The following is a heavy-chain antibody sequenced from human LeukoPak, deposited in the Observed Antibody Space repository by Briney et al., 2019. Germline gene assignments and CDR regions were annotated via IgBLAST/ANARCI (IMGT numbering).Heavy chain of an antibody. V-gene: IGHV1-18*01. CDR3: ARGSASQYSSSSFFDY. D-gene: IGHD6-6*01. Sequence: ASVKVSCKASGYTFTSYGISWVRQAPGQGLEWMGWISAYNGNTNYAQKLQGRVTMTTDTSTSTAYMELRSLRSDDTAVYYCARGSASQYSSSSFFDYWGQGTLVTVSS. J-gene: IGHJ4*02. CDR2: ISAYNGNT. CDR1: GYTFTSYG.